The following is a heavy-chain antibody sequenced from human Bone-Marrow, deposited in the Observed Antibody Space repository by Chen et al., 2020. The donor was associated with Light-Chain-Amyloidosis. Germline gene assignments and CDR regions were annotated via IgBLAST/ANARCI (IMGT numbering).Heavy chain of an antibody. CDR3: ARRRDGYNFDY. CDR2: IYPDDSDA. Sequence: EVQLEQSGPEVKKLGESLKISCKGPGYTFPNYWIGWVRQMPGKGLEWMGVIYPDDSDARYSPSFEGQVTISADKSITTAYLQWRSLKASDTAMYYCARRRDGYNFDYWGQGTLVTVSS. V-gene: IGHV5-51*01. J-gene: IGHJ4*02. CDR1: GYTFPNYW. D-gene: IGHD5-12*01.